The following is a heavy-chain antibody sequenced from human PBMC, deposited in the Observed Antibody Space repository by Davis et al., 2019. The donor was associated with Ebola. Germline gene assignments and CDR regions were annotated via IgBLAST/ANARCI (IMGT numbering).Heavy chain of an antibody. CDR2: ISWNSGSI. Sequence: SLKISCAASGFSLDDYAMHWVRQAPGKGLEWVSGISWNSGSIGYADSVKGRFTISRDNAKNSLYLQMNSLRTEDTAVYYCVTENWYRFESWGQGTLVTVSS. V-gene: IGHV3-9*01. D-gene: IGHD1/OR15-1a*01. J-gene: IGHJ4*02. CDR1: GFSLDDYA. CDR3: VTENWYRFES.